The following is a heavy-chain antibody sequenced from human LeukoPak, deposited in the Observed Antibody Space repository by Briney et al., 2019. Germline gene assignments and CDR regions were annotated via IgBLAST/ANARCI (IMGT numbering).Heavy chain of an antibody. Sequence: GGSLRLSCATSGFIFSSYAMGWARQAPGKGLEWVSIISGSGGSTHYADSVKGRFTISRDNSKNTLYLQMNSLRAEDTAVYYCANLLDYGDYPGFDYWGQGTLVTVSS. CDR1: GFIFSSYA. CDR3: ANLLDYGDYPGFDY. J-gene: IGHJ4*02. CDR2: ISGSGGST. V-gene: IGHV3-23*01. D-gene: IGHD4-17*01.